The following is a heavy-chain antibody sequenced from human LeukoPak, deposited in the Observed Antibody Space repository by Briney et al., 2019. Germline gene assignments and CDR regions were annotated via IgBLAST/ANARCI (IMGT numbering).Heavy chain of an antibody. V-gene: IGHV3-33*01. CDR3: ARDQRGFDDFWSGYFLGAFDI. J-gene: IGHJ3*02. CDR1: GFTFSSYG. Sequence: GRSLRLSCAASGFTFSSYGMHWVRQAPGKGLEWVAVIWYDGSNKYYADSVKGRFTISRDNPKNTLYLQMNSLRAEDTAVYYCARDQRGFDDFWSGYFLGAFDIWGQGTMVTVSS. D-gene: IGHD3-3*01. CDR2: IWYDGSNK.